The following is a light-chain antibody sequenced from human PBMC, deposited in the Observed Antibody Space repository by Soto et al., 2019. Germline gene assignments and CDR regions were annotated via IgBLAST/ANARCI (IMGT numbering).Light chain of an antibody. Sequence: DIQMTQSPSSLSASVGDRVTITCRASQSISSYLNWYQQKPGKAPKVLIYAASSLQSGVPSRFSGIGSGTDFTLSIISLQPEDFATYYCQQSYSGPLTFGGGTKVDIK. J-gene: IGKJ4*01. CDR3: QQSYSGPLT. V-gene: IGKV1-39*01. CDR1: QSISSY. CDR2: AAS.